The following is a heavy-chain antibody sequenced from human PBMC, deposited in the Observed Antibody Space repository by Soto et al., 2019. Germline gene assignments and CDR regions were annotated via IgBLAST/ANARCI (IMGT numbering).Heavy chain of an antibody. D-gene: IGHD2-15*01. CDR3: AVVDSTENWFDP. V-gene: IGHV4-39*01. CDR2: MYYSGTT. Sequence: PSETLSLTCTVSGGSISSSDFYWGWLRQTPGKGLEFIGSMYYSGTTYYNPSLKSRVTISVDTSKNQFTLKLISVTAADTAVYYCAVVDSTENWFDPWGEGALVTVS. CDR1: GGSISSSDFY. J-gene: IGHJ5*02.